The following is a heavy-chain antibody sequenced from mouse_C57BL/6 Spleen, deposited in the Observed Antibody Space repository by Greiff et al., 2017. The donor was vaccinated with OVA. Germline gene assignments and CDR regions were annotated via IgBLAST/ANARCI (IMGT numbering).Heavy chain of an antibody. V-gene: IGHV1-7*01. CDR1: GYTFTSYW. J-gene: IGHJ4*01. CDR3: ARERIYYDYGMDY. Sequence: VQVVESGAELAKPGASVKLSCKASGYTFTSYWMHWVKQRPGQGLEWIGYINPSSGYTKYNQKFKDKATLTADKSSSTAYMQLSSLTYEDSAVYYCARERIYYDYGMDYWGQGTSVTVSS. D-gene: IGHD2-4*01. CDR2: INPSSGYT.